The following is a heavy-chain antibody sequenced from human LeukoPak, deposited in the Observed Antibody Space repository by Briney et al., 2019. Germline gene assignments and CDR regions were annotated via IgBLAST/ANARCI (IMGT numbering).Heavy chain of an antibody. CDR1: GFTFDDYA. CDR3: AKDLAGYGGNYFDY. D-gene: IGHD4-23*01. CDR2: ISWNSGSI. V-gene: IGHV3-9*01. J-gene: IGHJ4*02. Sequence: PGGSLRLPCAASGFTFDDYAMHWVRQAPGKGLEWVSGISWNSGSIGYADSAKGQFTISRDNAKNSLYLQMNSLRAEDTALYYCAKDLAGYGGNYFDYWGQGTLVTVSS.